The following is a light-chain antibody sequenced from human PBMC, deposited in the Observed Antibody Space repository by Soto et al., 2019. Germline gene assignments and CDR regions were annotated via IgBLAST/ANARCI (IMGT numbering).Light chain of an antibody. J-gene: IGLJ2*01. V-gene: IGLV1-40*01. CDR3: QSYDSTLSGSKV. CDR1: SSNTGAGYD. CDR2: GNS. Sequence: QSVLTQPPSVSGAPGQRVTISCTGTSSNTGAGYDVHWYQQLPGTAPKLLIFGNSNRPSGVPDRFSGSKSGTSASLAITGLQAEDEADYYCQSYDSTLSGSKVFGGGTKLTVL.